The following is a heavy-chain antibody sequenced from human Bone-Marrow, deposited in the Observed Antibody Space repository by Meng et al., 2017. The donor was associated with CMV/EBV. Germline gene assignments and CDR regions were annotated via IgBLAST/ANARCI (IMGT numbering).Heavy chain of an antibody. CDR1: GGTFSSYA. V-gene: IGHV1-58*02. CDR3: AADRYDQDYYYYGMDV. CDR2: IVVGSGNT. J-gene: IGHJ6*02. Sequence: SVKVSCKASGGTFSSYAISWVRQAPGQGLEWIGWIVVGSGNTNYAQKFQERVTITRDMSTSTAYMELSSLRSEDTAVYYCAADRYDQDYYYYGMDVWGQGTTVTVSS. D-gene: IGHD1-1*01.